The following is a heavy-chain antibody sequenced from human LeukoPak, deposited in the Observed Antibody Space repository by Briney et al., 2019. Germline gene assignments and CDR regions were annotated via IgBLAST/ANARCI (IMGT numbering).Heavy chain of an antibody. D-gene: IGHD3-10*01. Sequence: GASVKVSCKASGGTFSSYAISWVRQAPGQGLEWMGRIIPILGIANYAQKFQGRVTITADKSTSTAYMELSSLRSEDTAVYYCASEGGSRSDGAFDIWGQGTMVTVSS. J-gene: IGHJ3*02. CDR2: IIPILGIA. CDR1: GGTFSSYA. V-gene: IGHV1-69*04. CDR3: ASEGGSRSDGAFDI.